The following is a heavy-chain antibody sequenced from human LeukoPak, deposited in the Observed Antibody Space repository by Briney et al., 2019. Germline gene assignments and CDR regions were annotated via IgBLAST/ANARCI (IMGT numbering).Heavy chain of an antibody. J-gene: IGHJ4*02. D-gene: IGHD3-22*01. Sequence: GGSLRLSCAASGFTVSSNYMSWVRQAPGKGLEWVSVIYSGGSTYYADSVKGRFTISRDNSKNTLYLQMNSLRAEDTAVYYCAKEFPSYYYDSSGLDYWGQGTLVTVSS. CDR2: IYSGGST. CDR1: GFTVSSNY. V-gene: IGHV3-53*05. CDR3: AKEFPSYYYDSSGLDY.